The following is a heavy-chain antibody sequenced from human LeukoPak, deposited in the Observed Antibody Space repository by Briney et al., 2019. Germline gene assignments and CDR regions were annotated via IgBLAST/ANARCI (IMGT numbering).Heavy chain of an antibody. V-gene: IGHV3-7*01. Sequence: GGSLRLSCTASGFTFSSYWTSWVRQAPGKGLEWVANIKQDGSERYYVDSVKGRFTISRDNAKNSLYLQMNSLRAEDTAVYYCARDRALYDSRGYYYTEDDYWGQGTLVTVSS. CDR1: GFTFSSYW. CDR3: ARDRALYDSRGYYYTEDDY. CDR2: IKQDGSER. D-gene: IGHD3-22*01. J-gene: IGHJ4*02.